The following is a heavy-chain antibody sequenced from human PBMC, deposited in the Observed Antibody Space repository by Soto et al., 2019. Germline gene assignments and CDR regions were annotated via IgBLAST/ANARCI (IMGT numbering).Heavy chain of an antibody. J-gene: IGHJ4*02. CDR2: IYYSGST. Sequence: SETLSLTCTVSGGSISSSSYYWGWIRQPPGKGLEWIGSIYYSGSTYHNPSLKSRVTISVDTSKNQFSLKLSSVTAADTAVYYCERNDKSSVGAMVYWGQGTLVTVSS. D-gene: IGHD1-26*01. V-gene: IGHV4-39*01. CDR3: ERNDKSSVGAMVY. CDR1: GGSISSSSYY.